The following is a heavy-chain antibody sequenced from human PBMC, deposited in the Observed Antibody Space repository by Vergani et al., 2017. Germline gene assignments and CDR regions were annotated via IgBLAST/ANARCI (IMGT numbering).Heavy chain of an antibody. CDR1: GGSFSGYY. Sequence: QVQLQQWGAGLLKPSETLSLTCAVYGGSFSGYYWSWIRQPPGKGLEWIGEINHSGSTTYNPSLKSRVTVSVDTSKNQFSLKLSSVTAADTAVYYCARAGGIAARRGFDYWGQGTLVTVSS. CDR2: INHSGST. V-gene: IGHV4-34*01. J-gene: IGHJ4*02. CDR3: ARAGGIAARRGFDY. D-gene: IGHD6-6*01.